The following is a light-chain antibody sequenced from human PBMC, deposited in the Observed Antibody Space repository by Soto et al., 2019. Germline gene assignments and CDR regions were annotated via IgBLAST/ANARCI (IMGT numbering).Light chain of an antibody. J-gene: IGLJ3*02. CDR1: SSNIGAGYD. CDR2: GNT. CDR3: QSFDSSLSGWV. Sequence: QSVLTQPPSVSGAPGQRVTISCTGGSSNIGAGYDVHWYQQLPGTAPKLLVSGNTNRPSGVPDRFSGFKSGTSASLAITGLQAEDEADYYCQSFDSSLSGWVFGGGTKLTVL. V-gene: IGLV1-40*01.